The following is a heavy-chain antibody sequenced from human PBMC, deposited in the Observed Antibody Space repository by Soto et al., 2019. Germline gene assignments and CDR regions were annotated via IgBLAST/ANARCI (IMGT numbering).Heavy chain of an antibody. CDR2: IYYSGST. CDR1: GGSISRCGSY. D-gene: IGHD3-22*01. J-gene: IGHJ4*02. Sequence: LSVTCSVAGGSISRCGSYWIRNRQPPGKGREWIGYIYYSGSTYDNPSLKSRVTISVDTSKNQFSLKLSSVTAADADVYCCVYSSSRYDNSSGSPGYWGQGTLVTVS. CDR3: VYSSSRYDNSSGSPGY. V-gene: IGHV4-30-4*01.